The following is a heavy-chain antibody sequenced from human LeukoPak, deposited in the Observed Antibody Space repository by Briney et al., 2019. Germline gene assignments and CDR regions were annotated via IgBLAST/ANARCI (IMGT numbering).Heavy chain of an antibody. V-gene: IGHV3-21*01. CDR1: GFTFSSYS. CDR3: ARVKEAAAFDY. CDR2: ISSDSSHM. J-gene: IGHJ4*02. Sequence: GGSLRLSCAASGFTFSSYSMNWVRQAPGKGLEWVSSISSDSSHMYYADSVKGRFTISRDNAKNSLYRQMNSLRAEETAVYYCARVKEAAAFDYWGQGALVTVSS. D-gene: IGHD6-25*01.